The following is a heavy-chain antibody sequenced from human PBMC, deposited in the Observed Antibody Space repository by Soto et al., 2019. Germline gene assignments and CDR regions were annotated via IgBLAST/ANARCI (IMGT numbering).Heavy chain of an antibody. CDR3: VRIYGDPYFDY. J-gene: IGHJ4*02. CDR2: IWYDGSNK. Sequence: PGGSLRLSCAASGFTFSRYGLHWVRQAPGKGLEWVALIWYDGSNKYYADSVKGRFSISRDNSKSTLYLQMNSLRAEDTAVYYCVRIYGDPYFDYWGQGTLVTVSS. V-gene: IGHV3-33*01. CDR1: GFTFSRYG. D-gene: IGHD4-17*01.